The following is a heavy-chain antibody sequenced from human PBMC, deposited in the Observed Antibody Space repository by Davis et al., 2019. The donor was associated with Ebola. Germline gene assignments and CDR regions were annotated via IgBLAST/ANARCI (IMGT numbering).Heavy chain of an antibody. CDR2: ISYDGSNK. J-gene: IGHJ6*02. V-gene: IGHV3-30*03. CDR1: GFTFSSYG. D-gene: IGHD3-3*01. Sequence: GESLKISCAASGFTFSSYGMHWVRQAPGKGLEWVAVISYDGSNKYYADSVKGRFTISRDNSKNTLYLQMNSLKTEDTAVYYCTTDRRRFLRSMDVWGQGTTVTVSS. CDR3: TTDRRRFLRSMDV.